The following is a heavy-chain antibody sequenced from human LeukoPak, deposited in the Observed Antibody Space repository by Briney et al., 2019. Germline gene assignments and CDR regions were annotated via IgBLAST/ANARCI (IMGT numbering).Heavy chain of an antibody. CDR3: AKDPSYGSGSYSDY. V-gene: IGHV3-23*01. CDR1: GFTFSSYA. D-gene: IGHD3-10*01. CDR2: ISGSGGST. Sequence: GGSLRLSCAASGFTFSSYAMHWVRQAPGKGLEWVSAISGSGGSTYYADSVKRRFTISRDNSKNTLYLQINSLRAEDTAVYYCAKDPSYGSGSYSDYWGQGTLVTVSS. J-gene: IGHJ4*02.